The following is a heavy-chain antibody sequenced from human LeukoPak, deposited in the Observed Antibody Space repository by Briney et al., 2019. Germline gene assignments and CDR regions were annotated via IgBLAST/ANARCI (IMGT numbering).Heavy chain of an antibody. CDR1: GYTFTDYF. CDR3: ARKAVAGTGKFDY. J-gene: IGHJ4*02. Sequence: ASVKVSCKASGYTFTDYFIIWVRQAPGQGLEWMGWISAYNGNTNYAQKLQGRVTMTTDTSTSTAYMELRSLRSDDTALYHCARKAVAGTGKFDYWGQGTLVTVSS. V-gene: IGHV1-18*04. D-gene: IGHD6-19*01. CDR2: ISAYNGNT.